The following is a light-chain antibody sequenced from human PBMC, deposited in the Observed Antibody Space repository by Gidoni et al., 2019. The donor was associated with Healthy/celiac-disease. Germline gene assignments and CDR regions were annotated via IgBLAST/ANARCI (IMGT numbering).Light chain of an antibody. V-gene: IGKV3-20*01. CDR3: QQYGSSLYT. CDR2: GAS. Sequence: EIVLTQSPGTLSLSPGERATLSCRASQSVSSSYLAWYQQKPGQAPRLLIYGASSRATGIPDRFSGSGSGTAFTLTISRLEPEDFAVYYCQQYGSSLYTFGQGTKLEIQ. J-gene: IGKJ2*01. CDR1: QSVSSSY.